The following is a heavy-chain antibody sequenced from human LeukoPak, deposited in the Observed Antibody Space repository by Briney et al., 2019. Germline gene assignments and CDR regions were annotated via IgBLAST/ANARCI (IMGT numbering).Heavy chain of an antibody. D-gene: IGHD4-17*01. CDR2: ISSSSITI. J-gene: IGHJ4*02. Sequence: GGSLRLSCAASGFTFSSYNINWVRQAPGKGLEWVSYISSSSITIYYADSVKGRFTISRDNAKNSLYLQMNSLRAEDTAVYYCARDDYGDYVHDYWGQGTLVTVSS. V-gene: IGHV3-48*04. CDR3: ARDDYGDYVHDY. CDR1: GFTFSSYN.